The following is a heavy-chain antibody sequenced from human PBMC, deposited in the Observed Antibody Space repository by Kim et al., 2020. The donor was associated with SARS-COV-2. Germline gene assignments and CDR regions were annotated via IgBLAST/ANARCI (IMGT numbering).Heavy chain of an antibody. Sequence: SETLSLTCTVSGGSISSSSYYWGWIRQPPGKGLEWIGSIYYSASTYYNPSLKSRVTISVDTSKNQFSLKLSSVTAADTAVYYCARQIAYYYGSGSYYAFDYWGQGTLVTVSS. D-gene: IGHD3-10*01. CDR1: GGSISSSSYY. CDR2: IYYSAST. V-gene: IGHV4-39*01. J-gene: IGHJ4*02. CDR3: ARQIAYYYGSGSYYAFDY.